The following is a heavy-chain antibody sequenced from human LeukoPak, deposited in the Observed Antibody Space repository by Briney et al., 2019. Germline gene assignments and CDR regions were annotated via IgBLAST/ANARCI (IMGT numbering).Heavy chain of an antibody. CDR2: ISAYNGNT. CDR1: GYTFTSYG. CDR3: ARGVRDGYNYYYYYYMDV. V-gene: IGHV1-18*01. D-gene: IGHD5-24*01. J-gene: IGHJ6*03. Sequence: ASVKVSCKASGYTFTSYGISWVRQAPGQGLEWMGWISAYNGNTNYAQKLQGRVTMTTDTSTSTAYMGLRGLRSDDTAVYYCARGVRDGYNYYYYYYMDVWGKGTTVTVSS.